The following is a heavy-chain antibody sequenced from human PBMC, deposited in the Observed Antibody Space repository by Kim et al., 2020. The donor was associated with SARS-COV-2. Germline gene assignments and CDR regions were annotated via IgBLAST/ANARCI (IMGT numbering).Heavy chain of an antibody. V-gene: IGHV1-2*02. CDR1: GYTFTGYY. CDR3: ATRGGNILTGYYLLDY. Sequence: ASVKVSCKASGYTFTGYYMHWVRQAPGQGLEWMGWINPNSGGTNYAQKFQGRVTMTRDTSISTAYMELSRLRSDDTAVYYCATRGGNILTGYYLLDYWGQGTLVTVS. D-gene: IGHD3-9*01. CDR2: INPNSGGT. J-gene: IGHJ4*02.